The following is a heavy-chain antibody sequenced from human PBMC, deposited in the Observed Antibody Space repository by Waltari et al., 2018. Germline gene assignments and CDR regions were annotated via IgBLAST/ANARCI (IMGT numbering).Heavy chain of an antibody. CDR3: ARDINPLLPAALDY. CDR1: CSTFSGGS. CDR2: ISPSGSTI. D-gene: IGHD2-2*01. J-gene: IGHJ4*02. Sequence: EVQLVESGGGWVQHGVAWRPSCEAPCSTFSGGSIDWLRQATGKGLEWVSYISPSGSTIHYADSVKGRFTISRDNAKNSLFLQMNSLRDEDTAVYYCARDINPLLPAALDYWGQGTLVTVSS. V-gene: IGHV3-48*02.